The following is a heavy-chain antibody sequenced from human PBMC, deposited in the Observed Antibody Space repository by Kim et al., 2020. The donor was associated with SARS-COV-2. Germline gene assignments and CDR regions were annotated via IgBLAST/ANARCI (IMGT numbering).Heavy chain of an antibody. Sequence: GGSLRLSCAASGFTFSSYAMSWVRQAPGKGLEWVSAISGSGGSTYYADSVKGRFTISRDNSKNTLYLQMNSLRAEDTAVYYCAKYQLPPSVLRYFDWSQWVYYYGMDVWGQGTTVTVSS. CDR2: ISGSGGST. CDR1: GFTFSSYA. V-gene: IGHV3-23*01. CDR3: AKYQLPPSVLRYFDWSQWVYYYGMDV. J-gene: IGHJ6*02. D-gene: IGHD3-9*01.